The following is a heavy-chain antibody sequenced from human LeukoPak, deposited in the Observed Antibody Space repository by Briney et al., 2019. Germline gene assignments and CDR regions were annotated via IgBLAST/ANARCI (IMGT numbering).Heavy chain of an antibody. CDR1: GYTFTSNAIPG. CDR3: AREHYYDSNGSDY. D-gene: IGHD3-22*01. V-gene: IGHV1-18*01. CDR2: VSAYHGIT. Sequence: ASVKVSCKASGYTFTSNAIPGIRWVRQAPGQGLEWLGWVSAYHGITSYAQKRQGRVTMTTDTPTNTVYMELRSLRSDDTAVYYCAREHYYDSNGSDYWGQGTLVTVSS. J-gene: IGHJ4*02.